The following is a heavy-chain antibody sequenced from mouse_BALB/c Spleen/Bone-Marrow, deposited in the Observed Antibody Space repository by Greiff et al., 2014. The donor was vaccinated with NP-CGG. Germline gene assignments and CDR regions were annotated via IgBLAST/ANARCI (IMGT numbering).Heavy chain of an antibody. J-gene: IGHJ3*01. CDR1: GFSLISYG. CDR2: IWAGGTT. D-gene: IGHD1-1*01. CDR3: ARDSDYGSTLFAY. Sequence: QVQLQQSGPGLVAPSQSLSITCTVSGFSLISYGVHWVRQPPGRGLEWLGVIWAGGTTNYNSALMSILSISKDNSKSQVFLKMNSLQTDDTAIYYCARDSDYGSTLFAYWGQGTLVTVSA. V-gene: IGHV2-9*02.